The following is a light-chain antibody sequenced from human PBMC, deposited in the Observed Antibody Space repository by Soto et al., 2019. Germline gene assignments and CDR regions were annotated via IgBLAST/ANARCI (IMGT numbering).Light chain of an antibody. CDR2: AAS. V-gene: IGKV1-27*01. J-gene: IGKJ1*01. Sequence: DIQMTQPPSSLSAPVGDRVTITCRASQGISNYLAWYQQKPGKVPKLLIYAASTLQSGVPSRFSGSGSGTDFTLTISSLQPEDVATYYCQKYNSAPFSTFGQGTKVVIK. CDR3: QKYNSAPFST. CDR1: QGISNY.